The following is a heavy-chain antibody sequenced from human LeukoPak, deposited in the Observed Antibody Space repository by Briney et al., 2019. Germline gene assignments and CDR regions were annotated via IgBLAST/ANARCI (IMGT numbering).Heavy chain of an antibody. CDR3: ARGQWLVTRMIRWFDP. CDR1: GYTLTSYA. J-gene: IGHJ5*02. CDR2: INTNTGNP. V-gene: IGHV7-4-1*02. Sequence: ASVTVSCTASGYTLTSYAMHWVRQAPGQGLEWMGWINTNTGNPTYAQGFTGRFVFSLDTSVSTAYLQISSLKAEDTAVYYCARGQWLVTRMIRWFDPWGQGTLVTVSS. D-gene: IGHD6-19*01.